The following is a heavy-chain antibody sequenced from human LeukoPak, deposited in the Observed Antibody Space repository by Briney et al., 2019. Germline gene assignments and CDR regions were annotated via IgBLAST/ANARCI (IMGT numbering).Heavy chain of an antibody. V-gene: IGHV3-23*01. J-gene: IGHJ4*02. Sequence: GGSLRLSCRTSGFTFSSYAMSWVRQAPGKGLEWVSSISGSGGSTYYAESVKGRFTISRDNSKNTLYLQMNSLRAEDTAVYYCAKDERRITIFGVASNYWGQGTLVTASA. CDR2: ISGSGGST. D-gene: IGHD3-3*01. CDR1: GFTFSSYA. CDR3: AKDERRITIFGVASNY.